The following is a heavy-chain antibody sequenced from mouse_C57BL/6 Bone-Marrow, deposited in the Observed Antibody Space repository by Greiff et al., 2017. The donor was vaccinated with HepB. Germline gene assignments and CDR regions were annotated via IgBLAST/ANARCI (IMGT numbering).Heavy chain of an antibody. CDR2: INPSSGYT. J-gene: IGHJ3*01. Sequence: VQLQQSGAELAKPGASVKLSCKASGYTFTSYWMHWVKQRPGQGLEWIGYINPSSGYTKYNQKFKDKATLTADKSSSTAYMQLSSLTYEDAAVYNCAREGTTVVARNWFAYWGQGTLVTVSA. D-gene: IGHD1-1*01. V-gene: IGHV1-7*01. CDR3: AREGTTVVARNWFAY. CDR1: GYTFTSYW.